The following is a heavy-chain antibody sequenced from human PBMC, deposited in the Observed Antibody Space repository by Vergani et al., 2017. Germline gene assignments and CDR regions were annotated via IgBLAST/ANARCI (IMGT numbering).Heavy chain of an antibody. CDR3: ARVAVAGTVHYYYYYMDV. D-gene: IGHD6-19*01. CDR2: IIPIFGTA. V-gene: IGHV1-69*01. Sequence: QVQLVQSGAEVKKPGSSVKVSCKASGGTFSSYAISWVRQAPGQGLEWMGGIIPIFGTANYAQKFQGRVTITADESTSTAYMELRSLRSEDTAVYYCARVAVAGTVHYYYYYMDVWGKGTTVTVSS. J-gene: IGHJ6*03. CDR1: GGTFSSYA.